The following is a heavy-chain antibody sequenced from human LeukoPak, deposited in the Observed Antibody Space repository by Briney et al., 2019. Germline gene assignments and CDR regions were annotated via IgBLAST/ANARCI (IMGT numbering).Heavy chain of an antibody. CDR1: GGTFSSYT. V-gene: IGHV1-69*04. CDR2: IIPILGIA. CDR3: ARDPRIALDYYYYGMDV. J-gene: IGHJ6*02. Sequence: SVKVSCKASGGTFSSYTISWVRQAPGQGLEWMGRIIPILGIANYTQKFQGRVTITADKSTSTAYMELSSLRSEDTAVYYCARDPRIALDYYYYGMDVWGQGTTVTVSS. D-gene: IGHD1-14*01.